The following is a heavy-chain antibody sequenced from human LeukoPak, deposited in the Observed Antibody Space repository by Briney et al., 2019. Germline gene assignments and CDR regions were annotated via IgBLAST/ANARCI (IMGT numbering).Heavy chain of an antibody. CDR1: GGSISSSSYY. D-gene: IGHD3-10*01. V-gene: IGHV4-39*01. Sequence: KPSETLSLTCTVSGGSISSSSYYWGWIRQPPGKGLEWIGSIYYSGSTYYNPSLKSRDTISVDTSKNQFSLKLSSVAAADTAVYYCARGYGSGSYYGYWGQGTLVTVSS. CDR3: ARGYGSGSYYGY. CDR2: IYYSGST. J-gene: IGHJ4*02.